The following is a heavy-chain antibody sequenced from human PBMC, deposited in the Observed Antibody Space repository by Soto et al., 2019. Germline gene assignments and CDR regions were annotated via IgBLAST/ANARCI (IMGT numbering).Heavy chain of an antibody. CDR2: IYYSGST. J-gene: IGHJ4*02. CDR3: ARAYYDSSGYLFDY. CDR1: GGSISSGDYY. D-gene: IGHD3-22*01. Sequence: SETLSLTCTVSGGSISSGDYYWSWIRQPPGKGLEWIGYIYYSGSTYYNPSLKSRVTISVDTSKNQFSLKLSSVTAADTAVYYCARAYYDSSGYLFDYWGQGTLVTVPQ. V-gene: IGHV4-30-4*01.